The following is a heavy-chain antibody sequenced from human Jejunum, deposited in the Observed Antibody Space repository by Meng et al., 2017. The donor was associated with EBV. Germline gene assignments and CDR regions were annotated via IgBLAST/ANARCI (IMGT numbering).Heavy chain of an antibody. CDR2: INHGGGA. V-gene: IGHV4-34*01. Sequence: QWQLKTWGAGLLTPSETLSLTCAVDGGSFSDYYWTWSRQPPGKGLEWIGEINHGGGAIYNPSLKSRVTISVDTSKNQFSLKLSSVTAADTAVYYCARLGGYASGTYYPIDPWGQGTLVTVSS. CDR3: ARLGGYASGTYYPIDP. J-gene: IGHJ5*02. CDR1: GGSFSDYY. D-gene: IGHD3-10*01.